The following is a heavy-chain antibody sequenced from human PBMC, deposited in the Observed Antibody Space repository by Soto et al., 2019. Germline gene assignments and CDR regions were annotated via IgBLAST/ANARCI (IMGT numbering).Heavy chain of an antibody. CDR1: GGSISSYY. D-gene: IGHD6-19*01. CDR3: ARALYSSGSFMDV. V-gene: IGHV4-59*01. J-gene: IGHJ6*02. Sequence: SETLSLTCTVSGGSISSYYWSWMRQPPGKGLEWIGYIYYSGSTNYNPSLKSRVTISVDTSKNQFSLKLSSVTAADTAVYYCARALYSSGSFMDVWGQGTTVTVSS. CDR2: IYYSGST.